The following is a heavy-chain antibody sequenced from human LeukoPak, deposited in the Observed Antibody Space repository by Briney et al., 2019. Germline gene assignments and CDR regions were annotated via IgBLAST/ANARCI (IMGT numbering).Heavy chain of an antibody. J-gene: IGHJ4*02. CDR3: AKSNSDYLVYFDY. D-gene: IGHD5-12*01. Sequence: GGSLRLSCAPSGFTFSRHGMHWVRQAPGKGLEWVSAISGSGGSTYYADSVKGRFTISRDNSKNTLYLQMNSLRAEDTAVYYCAKSNSDYLVYFDYWGQGTLVTVSS. CDR1: GFTFSRHG. V-gene: IGHV3-23*01. CDR2: ISGSGGST.